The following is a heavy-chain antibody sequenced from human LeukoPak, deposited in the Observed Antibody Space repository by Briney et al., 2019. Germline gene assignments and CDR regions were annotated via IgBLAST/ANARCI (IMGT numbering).Heavy chain of an antibody. CDR3: ARDWHGGYDILYDNGAARMDV. CDR1: GGTFSSYA. J-gene: IGHJ6*02. Sequence: ASVKVSCKASGGTFSSYAISWVRQAPGQGFEWMGRIIPILGIANYAQKFQGRVTITADKSTSTAYMELSSLRSEDTAVYYCARDWHGGYDILYDNGAARMDVWGQGTTVTVSS. V-gene: IGHV1-69*04. D-gene: IGHD3-9*01. CDR2: IIPILGIA.